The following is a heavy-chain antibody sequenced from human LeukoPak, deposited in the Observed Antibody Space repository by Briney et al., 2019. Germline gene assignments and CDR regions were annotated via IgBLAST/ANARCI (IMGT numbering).Heavy chain of an antibody. J-gene: IGHJ4*02. CDR2: IYYSGST. V-gene: IGHV4-31*03. CDR1: GGSISSGVYS. D-gene: IGHD2-2*01. Sequence: SQTLSLTCTVSGGSISSGVYSWSRIRQPPGKGLEWIGYIYYSGSTYYNPSLKSRVTISVDTSKNQFSLKLSSVTAADTAVYYCARAEGVVPAALPGYSGYPPLFDYWGQGTLVTVSS. CDR3: ARAEGVVPAALPGYSGYPPLFDY.